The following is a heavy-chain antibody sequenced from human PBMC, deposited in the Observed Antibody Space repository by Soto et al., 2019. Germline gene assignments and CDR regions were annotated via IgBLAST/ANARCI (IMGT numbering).Heavy chain of an antibody. CDR3: AREGTIRTDAFDI. Sequence: QVHLVQSGAEVKKPGASVKVSCKASGYTFTSYGISWVRQGPGQGLEWMGWISADTGNTNYAQKLQDRVTMTTDTSTTTAYMELRSLTSDDTALYFCAREGTIRTDAFDIWGQGTIVTVSS. V-gene: IGHV1-18*04. D-gene: IGHD2-2*02. J-gene: IGHJ3*02. CDR1: GYTFTSYG. CDR2: ISADTGNT.